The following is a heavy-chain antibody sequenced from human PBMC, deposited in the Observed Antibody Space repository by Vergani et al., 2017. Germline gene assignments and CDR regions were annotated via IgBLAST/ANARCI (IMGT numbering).Heavy chain of an antibody. J-gene: IGHJ4*02. Sequence: QVQLVESGGGVVQPGRSLRLSCAASGFTFSSYAMHWVRQAPGKGLEWVAVISYDGSNKYYADSVKGRFTISRDNAKNSLYLQMNSLRAEDTAVYYCARAPKDMLLWFGESTTFDYWGQGTLVTVSS. CDR3: ARAPKDMLLWFGESTTFDY. V-gene: IGHV3-30-3*01. CDR1: GFTFSSYA. D-gene: IGHD3-10*01. CDR2: ISYDGSNK.